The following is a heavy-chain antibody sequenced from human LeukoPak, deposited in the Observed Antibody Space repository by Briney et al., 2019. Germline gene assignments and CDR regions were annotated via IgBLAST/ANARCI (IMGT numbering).Heavy chain of an antibody. CDR2: ISYDGSNK. D-gene: IGHD6-19*01. CDR1: GFTFSSYS. CDR3: AKDPGAVAGPHVDY. V-gene: IGHV3-30*18. Sequence: PGGSLRLSCAASGFTFSSYSMNWVRQAPGKGLEWVAVISYDGSNKYYADSVKGRFTISRDNSKNTLYLQMNSLRAEDTAVYYCAKDPGAVAGPHVDYWGQGTLVTVSS. J-gene: IGHJ4*02.